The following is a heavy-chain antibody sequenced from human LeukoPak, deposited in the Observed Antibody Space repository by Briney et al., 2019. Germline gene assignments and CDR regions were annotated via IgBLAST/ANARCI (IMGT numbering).Heavy chain of an antibody. CDR1: GFTFSSYS. Sequence: GGSLRLSCAASGFTFSSYSMNWVRQAPGKGLEWVSSISSSSSYIYYADSEKGRFTISRDNAKNSLYLQMNSLRAEDTAVYYCARDPIVVVPAAPQENWFDPWGQGTLVTVSS. CDR2: ISSSSSYI. V-gene: IGHV3-21*01. CDR3: ARDPIVVVPAAPQENWFDP. D-gene: IGHD2-2*01. J-gene: IGHJ5*02.